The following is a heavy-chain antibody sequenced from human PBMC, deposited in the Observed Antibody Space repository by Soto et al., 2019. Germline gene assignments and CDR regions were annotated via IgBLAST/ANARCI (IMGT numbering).Heavy chain of an antibody. CDR3: ARRDLGYYDRGWFDP. Sequence: PSETLSLTCTVSGGSISSSSYYWGWIRQPPGKGLEWIGSIYYSGSTYYNPSLKSRVTISVDTSKNQFSLKLSSVTAADTAVYYCARRDLGYYDRGWFDPWGQGTLVTVSS. CDR2: IYYSGST. CDR1: GGSISSSSYY. J-gene: IGHJ5*02. D-gene: IGHD3-22*01. V-gene: IGHV4-39*01.